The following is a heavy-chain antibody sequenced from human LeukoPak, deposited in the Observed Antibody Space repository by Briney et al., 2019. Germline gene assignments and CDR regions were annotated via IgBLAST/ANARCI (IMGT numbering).Heavy chain of an antibody. CDR1: GSTFSSYA. CDR2: IIPIFGTA. V-gene: IGHV1-69*06. CDR3: ARAGDYSSSWRRPHGAFDI. J-gene: IGHJ3*02. Sequence: GASVKVSCKASGSTFSSYAISWVRQAPGQGLEWMGGIIPIFGTANYAQKFQGRVTITADKSTSTAYMELSSLRSEDTAVYYCARAGDYSSSWRRPHGAFDIWGQGTMVTVSS. D-gene: IGHD6-13*01.